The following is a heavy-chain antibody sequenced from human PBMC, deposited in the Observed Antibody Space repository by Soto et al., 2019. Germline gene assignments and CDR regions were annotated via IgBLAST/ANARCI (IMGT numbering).Heavy chain of an antibody. CDR1: GFTFSTYW. CDR2: INSDGSTT. CDR3: ARDAYYDMGV. V-gene: IGHV3-74*01. Sequence: EVQLVESGGGLVQPGGSLRLSCVGSGFTFSTYWMHWLRQAPGKGLVWVSRINSDGSTTNYADSVKGRFTISRDNAKNTLYLQMTSLRAGDTPVYSCARDAYYDMGVWGRGTTFTVSS. J-gene: IGHJ6*02.